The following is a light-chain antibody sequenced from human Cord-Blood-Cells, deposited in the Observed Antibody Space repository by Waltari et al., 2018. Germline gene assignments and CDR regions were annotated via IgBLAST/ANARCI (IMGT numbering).Light chain of an antibody. Sequence: QSALTPPASVSGSPGQSITISCTGTSSDVGRYNLVSWYQQLPGKAPKLLIYEGSKRPSGVSNRFSGSKSGNTASLTISGLQAEDEADYYCCSYAGSRVFGGGTKLTVL. CDR3: CSYAGSRV. CDR1: SSDVGRYNL. V-gene: IGLV2-23*01. CDR2: EGS. J-gene: IGLJ3*02.